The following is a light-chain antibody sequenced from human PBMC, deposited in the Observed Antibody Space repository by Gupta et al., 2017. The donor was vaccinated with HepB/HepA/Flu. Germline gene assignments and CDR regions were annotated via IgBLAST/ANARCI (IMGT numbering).Light chain of an antibody. J-gene: IGKJ3*01. V-gene: IGKV1-5*03. Sequence: DIQKTQSTPTLSASVGDRVTITCRASQTISIWLSWYQQKPGEAPKLLIYRASSLQTVVPSRCSGSGSGTVFTLTISSLQPDDFVTYYCQQYNSYLSFGPGTKVDIK. CDR1: QTISIW. CDR3: QQYNSYLS. CDR2: RAS.